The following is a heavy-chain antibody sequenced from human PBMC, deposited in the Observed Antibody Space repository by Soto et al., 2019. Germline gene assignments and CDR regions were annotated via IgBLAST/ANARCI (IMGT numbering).Heavy chain of an antibody. CDR1: GFTFSSYS. CDR3: ARDQVPGLDAFDI. J-gene: IGHJ3*02. Sequence: GSLRLSCAASGFTFSSYSMNWVRQAPGKGLEWVSSISRSAGNTYYADSVKGRSTISRDNAKNSMYLQMNSLRAEDTAVYYCARDQVPGLDAFDIWGQGTMVTVS. V-gene: IGHV3-21*01. CDR2: ISRSAGNT.